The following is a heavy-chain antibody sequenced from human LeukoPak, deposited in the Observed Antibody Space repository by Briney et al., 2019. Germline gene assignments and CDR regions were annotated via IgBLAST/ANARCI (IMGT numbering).Heavy chain of an antibody. J-gene: IGHJ5*02. V-gene: IGHV1-2*04. Sequence: ASVTVSCKASGYTFTGYYMHWVRQAPGQGLEWMGWINPNSGGTNYAQKFQGWVTMTRDTSISTAYMELSRLRSDDTAVYYFARVEGVTTFNPWGQGTLVTVSS. D-gene: IGHD4-11*01. CDR2: INPNSGGT. CDR3: ARVEGVTTFNP. CDR1: GYTFTGYY.